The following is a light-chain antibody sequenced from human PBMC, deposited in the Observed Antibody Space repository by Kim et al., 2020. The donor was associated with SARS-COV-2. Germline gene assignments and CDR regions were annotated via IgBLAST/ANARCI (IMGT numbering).Light chain of an antibody. Sequence: ATINCKSSQSVLYSSNNKNYLAWYQQKPGQPPRLLIYWASTRESGVPDRFSGSGSGTDFTLTISSLQAEDVAVYYCQQYYSTPWTFGQGTKVDIK. J-gene: IGKJ1*01. CDR2: WAS. CDR3: QQYYSTPWT. V-gene: IGKV4-1*01. CDR1: QSVLYSSNNKNY.